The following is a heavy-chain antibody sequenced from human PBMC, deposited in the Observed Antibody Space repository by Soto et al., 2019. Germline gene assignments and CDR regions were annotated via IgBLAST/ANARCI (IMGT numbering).Heavy chain of an antibody. Sequence: ESGGGLVKLGGSLRLSCGASGFTFSDYYMSWIREAPGKGLEWVSYINSSSTYTNYADSVKGRFTISRDNAKNSLYLQMNSLRAEDTAVYYCARVIVAAGGRRYFDLWGRGTLVTVSS. CDR2: INSSSTYT. CDR3: ARVIVAAGGRRYFDL. V-gene: IGHV3-11*05. CDR1: GFTFSDYY. J-gene: IGHJ2*01. D-gene: IGHD6-13*01.